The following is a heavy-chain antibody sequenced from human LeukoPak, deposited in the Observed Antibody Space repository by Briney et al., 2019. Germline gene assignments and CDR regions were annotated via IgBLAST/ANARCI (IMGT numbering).Heavy chain of an antibody. CDR1: GFTFSDNA. D-gene: IGHD3-10*01. J-gene: IGHJ4*02. Sequence: GRSLRLSCGASGFTFSDNAMSWIRQAPGKGLEWVSAISGRAESTFYADSVKGRFTISRDNSKNTLYLQMNSLRAEDTAAYYCAKPGSALWFGELKYYFHYWGQGTLVTVSS. V-gene: IGHV3-23*01. CDR3: AKPGSALWFGELKYYFHY. CDR2: ISGRAEST.